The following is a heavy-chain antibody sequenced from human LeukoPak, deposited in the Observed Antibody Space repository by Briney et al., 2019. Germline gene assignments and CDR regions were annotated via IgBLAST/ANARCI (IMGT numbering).Heavy chain of an antibody. J-gene: IGHJ6*03. CDR3: ARDWNYHMDV. Sequence: GGSLRLSCTASGFSFSDSYMRWIRQAPGKGLEWVSDISRDGITIYYADSVKGRFTISRDNAKNSLYLQMNSLRAEDTAIYYCARDWNYHMDVWGKGTTVTV. CDR1: GFSFSDSY. D-gene: IGHD3-3*01. V-gene: IGHV3-11*04. CDR2: ISRDGITI.